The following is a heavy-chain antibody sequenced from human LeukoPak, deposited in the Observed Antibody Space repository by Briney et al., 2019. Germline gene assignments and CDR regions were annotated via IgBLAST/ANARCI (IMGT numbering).Heavy chain of an antibody. D-gene: IGHD2-15*01. J-gene: IGHJ5*02. CDR1: GYSISSGYY. CDR3: ASGCSGGSCFRGSWFDP. V-gene: IGHV4-38-2*01. Sequence: SETLSLTCAVSGYSISSGYYWGWFRQPPGEGLEWIGSIYHTGSTYYNPSLKNRVTISIDMSKNHFSLKLSSVTAADTAVYYCASGCSGGSCFRGSWFDPWGQGTLVTVSS. CDR2: IYHTGST.